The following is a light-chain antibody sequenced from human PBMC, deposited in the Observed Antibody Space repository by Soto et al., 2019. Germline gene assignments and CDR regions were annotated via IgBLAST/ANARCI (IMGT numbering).Light chain of an antibody. Sequence: QSALTQPASVSGSPGQSITISYTGPSSDVGGYNYVSWYQQHPGKAPKLMIYDVSNRPSGVSNRFSGSKSGNTASLTISGLQAEDEADYYCSSYTSSSTLFGGGTKLTVL. V-gene: IGLV2-14*01. CDR1: SSDVGGYNY. J-gene: IGLJ2*01. CDR2: DVS. CDR3: SSYTSSSTL.